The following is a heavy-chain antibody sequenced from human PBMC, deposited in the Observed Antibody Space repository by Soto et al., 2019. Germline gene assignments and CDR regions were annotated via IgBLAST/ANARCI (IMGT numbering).Heavy chain of an antibody. V-gene: IGHV1-69*01. Sequence: VQLVQSGAEVKKPGSSVKVSCKASGDTFSSYAIPWVRQAPGQGLVWMGGIIPIFGTANYAQKFQGRVTITADESLTTAYMELSSLRSEDTAVYYCARNFPSSSSDPWGQGTLVTVSS. CDR2: IIPIFGTA. J-gene: IGHJ5*02. CDR3: ARNFPSSSSDP. CDR1: GDTFSSYA.